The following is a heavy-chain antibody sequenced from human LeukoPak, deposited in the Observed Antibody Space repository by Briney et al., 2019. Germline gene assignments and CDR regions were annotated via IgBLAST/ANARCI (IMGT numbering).Heavy chain of an antibody. V-gene: IGHV3-33*08. J-gene: IGHJ4*02. D-gene: IGHD3-22*01. CDR1: GFTFGGAW. CDR2: IRYDGSNK. Sequence: GGSLRLSCTASGFTFGGAWMTWVRQAPGKGLEWVAFIRYDGSNKYYADSVKGRFTISRDISKNTLYLQMNSLRAEDTAVYYCARMYYHDHSGYYWAPDYWGQGTLVTVSS. CDR3: ARMYYHDHSGYYWAPDY.